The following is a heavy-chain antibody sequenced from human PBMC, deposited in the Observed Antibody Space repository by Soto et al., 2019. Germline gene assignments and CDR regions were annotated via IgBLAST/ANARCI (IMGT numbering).Heavy chain of an antibody. CDR1: GFTVSSYG. CDR3: ARESLVGHRCAFDI. D-gene: IGHD6-6*01. Sequence: GGSLRLSCAASGFTVSSYGMHWVRQAPGKGLEWVAVIWYDGSNKYYADSVKGRFTISRDNSKNTLYLQMNSLRAEDTAVYYSARESLVGHRCAFDIWGQGTMVTVSS. J-gene: IGHJ3*02. CDR2: IWYDGSNK. V-gene: IGHV3-33*08.